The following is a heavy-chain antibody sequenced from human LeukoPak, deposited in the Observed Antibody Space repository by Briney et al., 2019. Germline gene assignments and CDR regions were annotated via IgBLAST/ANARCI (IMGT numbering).Heavy chain of an antibody. Sequence: PSQTLSLTCTVSGGSISSGSYYWSWIRQSAGKGLEWIGRIYTSGSTYYNPSLKSRVTISVDTSKNQFSLKLSSVTAADTAVYYCARESTPHIAAAEAFDIWGQGTMVTVSS. CDR2: IYTSGST. D-gene: IGHD6-13*01. V-gene: IGHV4-61*02. CDR1: GGSISSGSYY. CDR3: ARESTPHIAAAEAFDI. J-gene: IGHJ3*02.